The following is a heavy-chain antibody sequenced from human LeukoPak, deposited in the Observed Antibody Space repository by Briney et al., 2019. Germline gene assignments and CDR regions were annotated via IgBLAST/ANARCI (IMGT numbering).Heavy chain of an antibody. CDR1: GYTLTSYG. V-gene: IGHV1-18*01. CDR2: ISAYNGNT. Sequence: GASVKVSCKASGYTLTSYGISWVRQAPGQGLEWRGWISAYNGNTNYAQKLKGRVTMTADTSTSSAYMELKGRGSDDTAVYYCARVRERQSLVPDDYWGQGTLVTVSS. D-gene: IGHD6-19*01. CDR3: ARVRERQSLVPDDY. J-gene: IGHJ4*02.